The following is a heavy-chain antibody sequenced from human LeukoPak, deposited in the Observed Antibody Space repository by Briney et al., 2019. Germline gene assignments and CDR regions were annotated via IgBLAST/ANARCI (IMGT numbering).Heavy chain of an antibody. CDR3: ARRITMVRGVLYNWFDP. V-gene: IGHV3-7*01. Sequence: GGSLRLSCAASGFTFSSYWMSWVRQAPGKGLEWVANIKQDGSEKCYVDSVKGRFTISRDNAKNSLYLQMNSLRAEDTAVYYCARRITMVRGVLYNWFDPWGQGTLVTVSS. CDR1: GFTFSSYW. CDR2: IKQDGSEK. J-gene: IGHJ5*02. D-gene: IGHD3-10*01.